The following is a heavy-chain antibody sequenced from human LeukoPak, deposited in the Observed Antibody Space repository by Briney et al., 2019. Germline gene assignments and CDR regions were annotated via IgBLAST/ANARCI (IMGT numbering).Heavy chain of an antibody. CDR1: GGSISPYY. D-gene: IGHD1-26*01. CDR2: IFYSGST. V-gene: IGHV4-59*12. CDR3: ARAVVGATSTAFDI. J-gene: IGHJ3*02. Sequence: SETLSLTCTVSGGSISPYYWSWIRQPPGKGLEWIGYIFYSGSTYYNPSLKSRVTISVDTSKNQFSLKLSSVTAADTAVYYCARAVVGATSTAFDIWGQGTMVTVSS.